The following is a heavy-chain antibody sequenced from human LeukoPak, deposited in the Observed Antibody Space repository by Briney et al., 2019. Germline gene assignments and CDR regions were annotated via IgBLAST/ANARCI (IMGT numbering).Heavy chain of an antibody. CDR1: GFTFSSYG. V-gene: IGHV3-30*18. CDR2: ISYDGSNK. J-gene: IGHJ4*02. Sequence: GGSLRLSCADSGFTFSSYGMHWVRQAPGKGLEWVAVISYDGSNKYYADSVKGRFTISRDNSKNTLYLQMNSLRAEDTAVYYCAKEMGSWAAHPFDYWGQGTLVTVSS. D-gene: IGHD6-13*01. CDR3: AKEMGSWAAHPFDY.